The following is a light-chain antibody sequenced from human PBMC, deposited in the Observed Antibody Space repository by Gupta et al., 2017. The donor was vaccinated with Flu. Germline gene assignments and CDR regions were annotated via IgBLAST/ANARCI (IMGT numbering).Light chain of an antibody. CDR2: AAS. J-gene: IGKJ4*01. V-gene: IGKV1-9*01. Sequence: DLPLTQSPSLLSASVGDRVTITCRAGEGIGDFLARYQQKPGKAPKLLIFAASTLESGVPSRFSGSGSGTEFTLTINNLQPEDFATYYCQQLNNYPLTFGGGTKVEV. CDR3: QQLNNYPLT. CDR1: EGIGDF.